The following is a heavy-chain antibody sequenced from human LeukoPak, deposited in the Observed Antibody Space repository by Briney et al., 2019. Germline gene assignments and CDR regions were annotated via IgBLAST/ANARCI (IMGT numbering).Heavy chain of an antibody. CDR1: GVSITNYY. V-gene: IGHV4-59*01. Sequence: SETLSLTCTVSGVSITNYYWTWIRQPPGKELEWIGFIYYSGSTNYSPSLKSRVTISVDTSKNQFSQKLSSVTAADTAVYYCARGESGNHAGFFDIWGQGTMVTVSS. CDR2: IYYSGST. D-gene: IGHD1-14*01. CDR3: ARGESGNHAGFFDI. J-gene: IGHJ3*02.